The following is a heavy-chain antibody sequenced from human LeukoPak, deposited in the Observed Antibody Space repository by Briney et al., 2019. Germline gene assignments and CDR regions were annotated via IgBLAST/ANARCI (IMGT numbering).Heavy chain of an antibody. V-gene: IGHV3-33*01. CDR3: ARDCSDGSCFRFDN. CDR2: IWYDGSNE. J-gene: IGHJ4*02. CDR1: GFTFSDCG. D-gene: IGHD2-15*01. Sequence: GTPLRLSCAASGFTFSDCGIHWVRQAPGKGLEWVAVIWYDGSNEYYADSVKGRFTISRDNSKNTLYLQMNSLRVEDTAVYSCARDCSDGSCFRFDNWGQGTLVTVSS.